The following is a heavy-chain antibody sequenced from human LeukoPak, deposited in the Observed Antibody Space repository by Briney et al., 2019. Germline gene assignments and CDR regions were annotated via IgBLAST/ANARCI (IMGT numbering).Heavy chain of an antibody. D-gene: IGHD6-13*01. CDR3: ARGLAAAGYYFDY. V-gene: IGHV3-21*01. J-gene: IGHJ4*02. Sequence: GGSLRLSCAASGFTFSSYSMNWVRQAPGKGLEWVSSIISSSSYIYYADSVKGRFTISRDNAKNSLYMQMNSLRAEDTAVYYCARGLAAAGYYFDYWGQGTLVTVSS. CDR1: GFTFSSYS. CDR2: IISSSSYI.